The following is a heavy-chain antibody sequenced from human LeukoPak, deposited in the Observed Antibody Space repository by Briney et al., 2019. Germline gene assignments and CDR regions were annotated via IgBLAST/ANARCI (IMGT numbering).Heavy chain of an antibody. V-gene: IGHV3-23*01. CDR3: AKRSCGGGSCNFDY. J-gene: IGHJ4*02. CDR1: GFTFSNYA. CDR2: ISDSGGAT. D-gene: IGHD2-15*01. Sequence: GGSLRLSCAASGFTFSNYAMSWVRQAPGKGLEWVLAISDSGGATNCADSVKGRFTISRDNSKNTLYLQMNSLRAEDTAVYYCAKRSCGGGSCNFDYWGQGTLVTVSS.